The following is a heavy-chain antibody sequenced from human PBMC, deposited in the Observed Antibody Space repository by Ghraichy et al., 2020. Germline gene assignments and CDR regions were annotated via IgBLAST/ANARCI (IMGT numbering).Heavy chain of an antibody. J-gene: IGHJ4*02. Sequence: SETLYLTCTVSGDSISSSSYYWGWIRQPPGKGLEWIGSIYYSGRTYYNPSLKSRVTISVDTSKNQFSLKLSSVTAADTAVYYCARRLTWERIDYWGQGTLVTVSS. CDR3: ARRLTWERIDY. CDR2: IYYSGRT. CDR1: GDSISSSSYY. D-gene: IGHD1-26*01. V-gene: IGHV4-39*01.